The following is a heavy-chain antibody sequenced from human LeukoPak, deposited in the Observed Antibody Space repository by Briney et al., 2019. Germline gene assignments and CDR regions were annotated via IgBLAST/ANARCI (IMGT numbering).Heavy chain of an antibody. V-gene: IGHV1-69*13. D-gene: IGHD2-21*01. CDR2: IIPIIGTA. CDR3: ARDVVGSYGTKALDD. J-gene: IGHJ4*02. CDR1: GGTFSSYL. Sequence: SVKVSCKASGGTFSSYLISWVRPAPGQGLEWMGGIIPIIGTADYTQKFQDRVTITADDSTNTAYMELRGLRSDDTAIYYCARDVVGSYGTKALDDWGQGTLVIVSA.